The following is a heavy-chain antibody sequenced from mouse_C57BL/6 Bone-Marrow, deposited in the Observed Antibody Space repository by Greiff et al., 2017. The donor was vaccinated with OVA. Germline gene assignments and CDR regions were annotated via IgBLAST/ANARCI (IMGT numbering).Heavy chain of an antibody. V-gene: IGHV1-82*01. J-gene: IGHJ2*01. CDR1: GYAFSSSW. CDR2: IYPGDGDT. Sequence: QVQLQQSGPELVKPGASVKISCKASGYAFSSSWMNWVKQRPGKGLEWIGRIYPGDGDTKYNGKFKGKATLTAAKSSSTAYMQLSSLTCEDSAVYYCARWGESLHLDYWGQGTTLTVSS. CDR3: ARWGESLHLDY.